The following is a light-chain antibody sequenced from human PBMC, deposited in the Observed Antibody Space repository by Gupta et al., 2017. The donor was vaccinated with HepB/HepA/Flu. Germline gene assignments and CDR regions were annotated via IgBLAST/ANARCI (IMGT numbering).Light chain of an antibody. CDR3: QQYNNWLPWT. CDR1: PSVSSN. Sequence: EIVMTQSPVTLSVSPGERATLSCRASPSVSSNLAWYQQKPGQAPRLLIYGASTRATGIPARFSGSGSGTEFTLTISSLQSEDFAVYYCQQYNNWLPWTFGQGTKVEIK. V-gene: IGKV3-15*01. CDR2: GAS. J-gene: IGKJ1*01.